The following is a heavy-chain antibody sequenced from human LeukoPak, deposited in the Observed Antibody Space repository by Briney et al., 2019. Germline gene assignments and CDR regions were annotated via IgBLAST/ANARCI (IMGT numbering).Heavy chain of an antibody. D-gene: IGHD2-21*02. V-gene: IGHV3-7*01. CDR3: ARDKAPSNGDNSYDF. CDR1: GFTFSSYW. Sequence: PGGSLRLSCAASGFTFSSYWMSWVRQAPGKGLEWVANIRQDGSDKYYVDSVKGRFTISRDNAKNSLYLQMNSLRAEDTAVYYCARDKAPSNGDNSYDFWGQGTLVTVST. J-gene: IGHJ4*02. CDR2: IRQDGSDK.